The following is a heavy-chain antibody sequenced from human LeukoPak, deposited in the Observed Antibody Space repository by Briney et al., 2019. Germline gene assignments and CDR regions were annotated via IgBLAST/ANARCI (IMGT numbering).Heavy chain of an antibody. J-gene: IGHJ5*02. Sequence: QTGGSLRLSCAASGFTFSSYEMNWVRQAPGKGLEWVSYISSSGSTIYYADSVKGRFTISRDNAKNSLYLQMNSLRAEDTAVYYCAKDPTGYYDFWSGYPNWFDPWGQGTLVTVSS. D-gene: IGHD3-3*01. CDR3: AKDPTGYYDFWSGYPNWFDP. CDR2: ISSSGSTI. CDR1: GFTFSSYE. V-gene: IGHV3-48*03.